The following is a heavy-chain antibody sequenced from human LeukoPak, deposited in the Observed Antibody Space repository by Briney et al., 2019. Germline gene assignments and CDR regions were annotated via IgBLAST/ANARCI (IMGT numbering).Heavy chain of an antibody. Sequence: GGSLRLSCAASGFTFSSYAMSWVRQAPGEGLEWVSVVSNSGGGTYYADSVKGRFTISRDNSKNTLYLQMNSLRAEDTAVYYCARDRYGDYWFDPWGQGTLVTVSS. CDR2: VSNSGGGT. V-gene: IGHV3-23*01. CDR1: GFTFSSYA. CDR3: ARDRYGDYWFDP. D-gene: IGHD4-17*01. J-gene: IGHJ5*02.